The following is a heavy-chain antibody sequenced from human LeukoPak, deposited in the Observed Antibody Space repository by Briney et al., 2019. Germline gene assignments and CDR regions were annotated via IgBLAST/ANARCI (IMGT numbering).Heavy chain of an antibody. CDR2: ISSSSSYI. D-gene: IGHD6-19*01. J-gene: IGHJ4*02. V-gene: IGHV3-21*01. CDR3: ARDQVRRPITVAGIINSFDY. Sequence: IPGGSLRLSCAASGFTFSSYSMNWVRQAPGKVLEWVSSISSSSSYIYYADSVKGRFTISRDNAKNSLYLQMNSLRAEDTAVYYCARDQVRRPITVAGIINSFDYWGQGTLVTVSS. CDR1: GFTFSSYS.